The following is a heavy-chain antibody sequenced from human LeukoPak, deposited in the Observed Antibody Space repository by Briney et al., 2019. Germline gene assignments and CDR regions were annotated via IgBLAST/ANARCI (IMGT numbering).Heavy chain of an antibody. CDR1: GFTFSNYA. D-gene: IGHD2-15*01. V-gene: IGHV3-23*01. CDR3: AKEDCSGCIYYLDL. J-gene: IGHJ4*02. Sequence: GGSLRLSCAAAGFTFSNYAMTWVRQAPGKGLEWVSGISGSGGSTYYADSVKGRFTISRDNSKNTLYLQMSSLSAEDTAVYYFAKEDCSGCIYYLDLWGQGALVTVSP. CDR2: ISGSGGST.